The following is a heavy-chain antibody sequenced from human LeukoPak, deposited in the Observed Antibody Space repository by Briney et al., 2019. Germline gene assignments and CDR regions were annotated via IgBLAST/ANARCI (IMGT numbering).Heavy chain of an antibody. J-gene: IGHJ4*02. CDR3: ARDTDYYFDY. V-gene: IGHV1-18*01. Sequence: TFTXXGISWVRQAPGQGLEWMGWISAYNGNTNYAQKLQGRVTMTTDTSTSTAYMELRSLRSDDTAVYYCARDTDYYFDYWGQGTLVTVSS. D-gene: IGHD4-11*01. CDR1: TFTXXG. CDR2: ISAYNGNT.